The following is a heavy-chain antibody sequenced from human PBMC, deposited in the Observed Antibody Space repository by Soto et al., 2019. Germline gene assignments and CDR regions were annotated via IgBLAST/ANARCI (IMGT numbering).Heavy chain of an antibody. CDR3: ARGVIVVVSEYYYYYMDV. CDR1: GDSVSSNSAA. D-gene: IGHD2-2*01. Sequence: SQTLSLTCAISGDSVSSNSAAWNWNRQSPSRGLEWLGRTYYRSKWYNDYAVSVKSRITINPDTSKNQFSLQLNSVTPEDTAVYYCARGVIVVVSEYYYYYMDVWGKGTTVTVSS. J-gene: IGHJ6*03. CDR2: TYYRSKWYN. V-gene: IGHV6-1*01.